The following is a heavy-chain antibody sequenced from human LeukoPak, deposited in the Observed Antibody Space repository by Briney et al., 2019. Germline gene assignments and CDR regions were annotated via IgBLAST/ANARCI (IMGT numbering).Heavy chain of an antibody. J-gene: IGHJ6*03. CDR2: IIPMFGAT. CDR3: ASVTVTTWAPDGHMDV. Sequence: VASVKVSCKASGGTFSNYAISWVRQAPGQGLEWMGRIIPMFGATNYAQKFQGRVTITTDEYTSTAYMEVSSLRIEDTAVYYCASVTVTTWAPDGHMDVWGKGTTVTVSS. D-gene: IGHD4-11*01. CDR1: GGTFSNYA. V-gene: IGHV1-69*05.